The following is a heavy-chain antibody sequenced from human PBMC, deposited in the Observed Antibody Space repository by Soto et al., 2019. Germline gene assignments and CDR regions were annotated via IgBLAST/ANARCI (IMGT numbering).Heavy chain of an antibody. CDR3: ARLDIVSTPYLGVIDP. D-gene: IGHD2-15*01. Sequence: SETLSLTCTVSGVSISSYYWSWIRQPPGKRLEWIGYIYYNGNTNYNPSLKSRVTISVDTSKNQSSLKLNSVTAADTAVYYCARLDIVSTPYLGVIDPWGQGTLVTVSS. CDR1: GVSISSYY. CDR2: IYYNGNT. V-gene: IGHV4-59*08. J-gene: IGHJ5*02.